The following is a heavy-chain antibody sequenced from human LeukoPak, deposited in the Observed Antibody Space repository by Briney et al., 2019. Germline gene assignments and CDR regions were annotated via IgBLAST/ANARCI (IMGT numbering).Heavy chain of an antibody. J-gene: IGHJ5*02. CDR1: GDSISSYY. D-gene: IGHD6-19*01. Sequence: SETLSLTCNVSGDSISSYYWSWIRQPPGKGLEWIGYIYYSGSTNYNLSLKSRVTISVDTSKNQFSLKLSSVTAADTAVYYCAGSTIAVAGSLHWFDPWGQGTLVTVSS. CDR2: IYYSGST. CDR3: AGSTIAVAGSLHWFDP. V-gene: IGHV4-59*01.